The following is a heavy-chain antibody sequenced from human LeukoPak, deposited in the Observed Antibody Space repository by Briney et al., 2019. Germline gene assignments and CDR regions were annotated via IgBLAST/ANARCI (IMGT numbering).Heavy chain of an antibody. J-gene: IGHJ4*02. CDR3: ARDPYYYDSGYFDY. V-gene: IGHV3-30*02. CDR2: IRYDGSNK. CDR1: GFTFSSYG. D-gene: IGHD3-22*01. Sequence: PGGSLRLSCAASGFTFSSYGMHWVRQAPGKGLEWVAFIRYDGSNKYYADSVKGRFTISRDNSKNTLYLQMNSLRAEDTAVYYCARDPYYYDSGYFDYWGQGTLVTVSS.